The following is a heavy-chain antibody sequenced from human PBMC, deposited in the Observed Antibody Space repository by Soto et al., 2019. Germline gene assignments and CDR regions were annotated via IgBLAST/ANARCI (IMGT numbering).Heavy chain of an antibody. CDR1: GFSLSTSGVG. CDR2: IYWDDDK. D-gene: IGHD3-10*01. CDR3: VSASFPNWFAP. V-gene: IGHV2-5*02. Sequence: SGPMLVNPTQTLTLTCTFSGFSLSTSGVGVGWIRQPTGQALEWLALIYWDDDKRYRPSLRDRLSITKDTSKKEVILTMTNMDPVDPSSYYCVSASFPNWFAPWGQGTQVTVSS. J-gene: IGHJ5*02.